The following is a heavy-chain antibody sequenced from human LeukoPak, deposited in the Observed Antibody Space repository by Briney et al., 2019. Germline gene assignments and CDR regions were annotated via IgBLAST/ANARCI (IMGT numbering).Heavy chain of an antibody. D-gene: IGHD6-13*01. Sequence: GGSLRLSCVASGFTFRTYAMSWVRQAPGKGLEWVSAISGSGGSTYYADSVKGRFTISRDNSKNTLYLQMNSLRAEDTAIYYCAKASRDIPAAGPSGYYFDYWGQGTLVTVSS. J-gene: IGHJ4*02. CDR3: AKASRDIPAAGPSGYYFDY. CDR1: GFTFRTYA. CDR2: ISGSGGST. V-gene: IGHV3-23*01.